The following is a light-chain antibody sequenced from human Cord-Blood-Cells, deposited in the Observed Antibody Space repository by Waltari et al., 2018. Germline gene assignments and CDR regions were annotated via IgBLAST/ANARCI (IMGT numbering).Light chain of an antibody. J-gene: IGLJ1*01. Sequence: QAVVTQEPSLTVSPGGTVTLTCGSSTGAVTSGHYPYWFQQKPGQAPRTWVYVPSSNPPWTPARFSGSLLGGKAALTLAGAQPEDEAEYYCLLSYSGAYVFGTGTKVTVL. CDR1: TGAVTSGHY. CDR3: LLSYSGAYV. CDR2: VPS. V-gene: IGLV7-46*01.